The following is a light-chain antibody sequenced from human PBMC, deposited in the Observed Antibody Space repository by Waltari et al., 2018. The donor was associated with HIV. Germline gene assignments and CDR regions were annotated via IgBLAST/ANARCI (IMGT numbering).Light chain of an antibody. CDR2: DVD. Sequence: QSALTQPASVSGSPGQSITISCSGTSSDLSPYNFVSWYQKHPDKAPKLLIYDVDTRPSGVPRRFSGSKSGHTASLTISAIQADDEADYFCSSYTTTNTVVFGGGTRVSVL. V-gene: IGLV2-14*03. J-gene: IGLJ2*01. CDR3: SSYTTTNTVV. CDR1: SSDLSPYNF.